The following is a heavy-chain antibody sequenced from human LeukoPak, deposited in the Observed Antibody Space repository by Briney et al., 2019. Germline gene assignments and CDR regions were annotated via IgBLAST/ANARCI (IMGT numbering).Heavy chain of an antibody. CDR2: IYYSGST. D-gene: IGHD3-22*01. V-gene: IGHV4-39*07. CDR3: ARGKVGSGYPFDY. J-gene: IGHJ4*02. CDR1: GGSISSSSYY. Sequence: SETLSLTCTVSGGSISSSSYYWGWIRQPPGKGLEWIGSIYYSGSTYYNPSLKSRVTISVDTSKNQFSLKLSSVTAADTAVYYCARGKVGSGYPFDYWGQGTLVTVSS.